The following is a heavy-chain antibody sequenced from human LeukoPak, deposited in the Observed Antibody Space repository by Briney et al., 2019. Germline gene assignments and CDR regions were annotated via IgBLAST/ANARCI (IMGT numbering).Heavy chain of an antibody. CDR3: AREEAQSYYYYYMDV. CDR2: INHSGST. J-gene: IGHJ6*03. Sequence: SETLSLTCAVYGGSFSGYYWSWIRQPPGKGLEWIGEINHSGSTNYNPSLKSRVTISVDTSKNQFSLKLSSVTAADTAVYYCAREEAQSYYYYYMDVWGKGTTVTISS. V-gene: IGHV4-34*01. CDR1: GGSFSGYY.